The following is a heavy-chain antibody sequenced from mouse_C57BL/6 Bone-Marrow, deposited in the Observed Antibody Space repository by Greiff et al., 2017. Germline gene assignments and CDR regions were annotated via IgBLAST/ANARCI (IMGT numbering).Heavy chain of an antibody. CDR2: ISSGGSYT. V-gene: IGHV5-6*01. J-gene: IGHJ1*03. CDR1: GFTFSSYG. Sequence: EVQLVESGGDLVKPGGSLKLSCAASGFTFSSYGMSWVRQTPDKRLEWVATISSGGSYTYYPDSVKGRFTISRDNAKNTLYLQMSSLKSEDTAMYYCARQKLLSSSSYGYWYFDVWGTGTTVTVSS. D-gene: IGHD1-1*01. CDR3: ARQKLLSSSSYGYWYFDV.